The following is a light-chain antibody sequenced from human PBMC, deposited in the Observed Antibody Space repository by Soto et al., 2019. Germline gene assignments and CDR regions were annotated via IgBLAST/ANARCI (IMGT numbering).Light chain of an antibody. CDR3: SSFAGNNNLV. Sequence: QSALTQPPSASGSPGLSVTISCTGTSSDVGGYNYVSWYQQHPGKAPKLLISEVSKRPSGVPDRFSGSKSGNTASLTVSGLQAEDEADYYCSSFAGNNNLVFGGGTKLTVL. CDR1: SSDVGGYNY. V-gene: IGLV2-8*01. CDR2: EVS. J-gene: IGLJ2*01.